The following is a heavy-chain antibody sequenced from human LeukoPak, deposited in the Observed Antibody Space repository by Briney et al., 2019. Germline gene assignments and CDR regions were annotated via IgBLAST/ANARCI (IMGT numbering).Heavy chain of an antibody. CDR3: AKARGGSGSYYNWAFDY. J-gene: IGHJ4*02. Sequence: PGGSLRLSCAASGFTFSNAWMSWVRQAPGKGLEWVSGISGSGGSTYYADSVKGRFTISRDNSKNTLYLQMNSLRAEDTAVYYCAKARGGSGSYYNWAFDYWGQGTLVTVSS. D-gene: IGHD3-10*01. V-gene: IGHV3-23*01. CDR2: ISGSGGST. CDR1: GFTFSNAW.